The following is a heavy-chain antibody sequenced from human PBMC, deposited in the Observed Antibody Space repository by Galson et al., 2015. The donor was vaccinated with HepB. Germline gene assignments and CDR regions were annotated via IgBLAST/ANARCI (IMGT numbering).Heavy chain of an antibody. D-gene: IGHD1-26*01. CDR2: FDPEDGET. Sequence: SVKVSCKVSGYTLTELSMHWVRQAPGKGLEWMGGFDPEDGETIYAQKFQGRVTMTEDTSLKTRLTISKDTSKNQVVLTMTNMDPVDTATYYCARTPLVGATHFDYWGQGTLVTVSS. V-gene: IGHV1-24*01. CDR1: GYTLTELS. J-gene: IGHJ4*02. CDR3: NMDPVDTATYYCARTPLVGATHFDY.